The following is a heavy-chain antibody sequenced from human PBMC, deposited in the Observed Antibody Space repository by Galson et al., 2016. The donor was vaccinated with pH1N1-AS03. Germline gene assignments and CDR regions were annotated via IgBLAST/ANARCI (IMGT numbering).Heavy chain of an antibody. CDR2: IGTHT. CDR1: GYTFTNYG. CDR3: ARSGSGSFYEGEF. J-gene: IGHJ4*02. V-gene: IGHV1-18*01. D-gene: IGHD3-10*01. Sequence: SVKVSCKASGYTFTNYGISWVRQAPGQGLEYMGWIGTHTIYAHKLQGRVTMTTDTSTSTAYMELRSLRSDDTAVYYCARSGSGSFYEGEFWGQGTLVSVSS.